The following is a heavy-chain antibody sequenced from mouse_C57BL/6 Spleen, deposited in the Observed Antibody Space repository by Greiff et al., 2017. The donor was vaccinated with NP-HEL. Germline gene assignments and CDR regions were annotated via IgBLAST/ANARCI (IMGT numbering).Heavy chain of an antibody. V-gene: IGHV1-50*01. CDR2: IDPSDSYT. J-gene: IGHJ2*01. Sequence: QVQLQQPGAELVKPGASVKLSCKASGYTFTSYWMQWVKQRPGPGLEWIGEIDPSDSYTNYNQKFKGKATLTVDTSSSTAYMQLSSLTSEDSAVYYCARTITTVVAPYFDYWGQGTTLTVSS. CDR3: ARTITTVVAPYFDY. CDR1: GYTFTSYW. D-gene: IGHD1-1*01.